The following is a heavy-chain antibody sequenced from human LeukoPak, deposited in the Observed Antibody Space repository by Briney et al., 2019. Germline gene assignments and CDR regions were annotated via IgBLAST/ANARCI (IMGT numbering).Heavy chain of an antibody. J-gene: IGHJ4*02. Sequence: SETLSLTCAVYGGSFSGYYLGWIRQPPGKGLEWIGEINRGGDTNYNPSLKSRVTISVDTSKNQFSLKLSSVTAADSAVYYCAKFGGSFAFLDYWGQGTLVTVSS. CDR3: AKFGGSFAFLDY. CDR2: INRGGDT. D-gene: IGHD1-26*01. V-gene: IGHV4-34*01. CDR1: GGSFSGYY.